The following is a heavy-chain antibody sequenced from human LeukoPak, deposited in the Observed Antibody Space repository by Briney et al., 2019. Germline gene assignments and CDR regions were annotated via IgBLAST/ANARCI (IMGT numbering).Heavy chain of an antibody. CDR1: GFPFSSYS. D-gene: IGHD3-3*02. V-gene: IGHV3-48*01. CDR3: ASSTASRAFDM. CDR2: ISSGSSTI. J-gene: IGHJ3*02. Sequence: QPGGSLRLSCAASGFPFSSYSMNWVRQAPGKGVEWFSYISSGSSTIYYADSVKGRFTISRDNAKNSLYVQMNSLRAEDTAVYYCASSTASRAFDMWGQGTMVTVSS.